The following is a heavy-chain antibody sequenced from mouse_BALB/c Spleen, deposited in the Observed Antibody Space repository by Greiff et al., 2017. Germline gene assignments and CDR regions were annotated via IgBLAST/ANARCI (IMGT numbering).Heavy chain of an antibody. CDR2: ISSGGST. D-gene: IGHD2-3*01. CDR3: AREGLLREYYYAMDD. CDR1: GFTFSSYA. V-gene: IGHV5-6-5*01. J-gene: IGHJ4*01. Sequence: EVKLVESGGGLVKPGGSLKLSCAASGFTFSSYAMSWVRQTPEKRLEWVASISSGGSTYYPDSGKGRFTISRDNARNILYLQMSSLRSEDTAMYYCAREGLLREYYYAMDDWGQGTSVTVAA.